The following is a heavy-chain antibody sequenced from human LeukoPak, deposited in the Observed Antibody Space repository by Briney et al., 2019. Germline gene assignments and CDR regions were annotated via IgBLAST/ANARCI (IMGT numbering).Heavy chain of an antibody. Sequence: SETLSLTCTVSGGSISSYYWSWIRQPAGKGLEWIGRIYTSGSTNYNPSLKSRVTISVDTSKNQFSLKLSSVTAADTAVYYCARATNSDFWSGFLFDYWGQGTLVTVSS. J-gene: IGHJ4*02. V-gene: IGHV4-4*07. CDR3: ARATNSDFWSGFLFDY. CDR2: IYTSGST. D-gene: IGHD3-3*01. CDR1: GGSISSYY.